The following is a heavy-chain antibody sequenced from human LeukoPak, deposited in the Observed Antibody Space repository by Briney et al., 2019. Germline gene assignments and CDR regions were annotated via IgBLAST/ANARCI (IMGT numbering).Heavy chain of an antibody. CDR1: GFTFGDYA. CDR3: TASITIFGVVIHLRYYYMDV. D-gene: IGHD3-3*01. CDR2: IRSKAYGGTT. J-gene: IGHJ6*03. Sequence: GGSLRLSCTASGFTFGDYAMSWVRQAPGKGLEWVGFIRSKAYGGTTKYAASVKGRFTISRDDSKSIAYLQMNSLKTEDTAVYYCTASITIFGVVIHLRYYYMDVWGKGTTVTVSS. V-gene: IGHV3-49*04.